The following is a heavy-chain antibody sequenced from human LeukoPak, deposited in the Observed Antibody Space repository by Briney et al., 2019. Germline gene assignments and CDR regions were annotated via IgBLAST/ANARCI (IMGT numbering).Heavy chain of an antibody. CDR1: GGSFSGYY. D-gene: IGHD2-21*02. V-gene: IGHV4-34*01. J-gene: IGHJ6*03. Sequence: SETLSLTCAVYGGSFSGYYWSWIRQPPGKGLEWIGEINHSGSTNYNPSLKSRVTISVDTSKDQFSLKLSSVTAADTAVYYCKVVTATHYYYYYMDVWGKGTTVTVSS. CDR3: KVVTATHYYYYYMDV. CDR2: INHSGST.